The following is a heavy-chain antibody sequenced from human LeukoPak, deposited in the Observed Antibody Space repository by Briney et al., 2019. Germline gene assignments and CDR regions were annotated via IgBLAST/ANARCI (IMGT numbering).Heavy chain of an antibody. CDR1: GFTFSSYS. V-gene: IGHV3-21*01. J-gene: IGHJ4*02. CDR2: ISSSSSYI. D-gene: IGHD3-9*01. CDR3: ARDLAHYDTLTGLDY. Sequence: PGGSLRLSCAASGFTFSSYSMNWVRQAPGKGLEWVSSISSSSSYIYYADSVKGRFTISRDNAKNSLYLQMNSLRAEDTAVYYCARDLAHYDTLTGLDYWGQGTLVTVSS.